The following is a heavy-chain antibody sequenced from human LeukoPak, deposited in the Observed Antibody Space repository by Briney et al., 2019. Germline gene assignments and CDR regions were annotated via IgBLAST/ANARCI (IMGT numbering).Heavy chain of an antibody. V-gene: IGHV3-21*01. CDR3: ARDWDTDRYFDY. CDR2: IEGSSRYM. CDR1: GFTFSSYT. D-gene: IGHD5-18*01. Sequence: GGSLRLSCAASGFTFSSYTMHWVRQAPGKGLEWVASIEGSSRYMYYSDSMKGRFTISRANAKNSLYLQMNSLRAEDTAVYFCARDWDTDRYFDYWGQGTLVSMSS. J-gene: IGHJ4*02.